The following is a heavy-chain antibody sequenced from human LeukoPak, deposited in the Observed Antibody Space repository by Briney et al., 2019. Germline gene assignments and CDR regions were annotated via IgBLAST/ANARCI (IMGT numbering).Heavy chain of an antibody. CDR2: ISDSGNRT. D-gene: IGHD1-26*01. CDR1: TFSFSSFY. J-gene: IGHJ3*02. Sequence: GGSLPLSCAASTFSFSSFYMSWVRLPPGKGLEWVAGISDSGNRTNYADSVEGRFTIARDNTKNTLYLQMDSLRAEDTALYYCARKKWEPTSNDAFDIWGQGTMVTVSS. CDR3: ARKKWEPTSNDAFDI. V-gene: IGHV3-23*01.